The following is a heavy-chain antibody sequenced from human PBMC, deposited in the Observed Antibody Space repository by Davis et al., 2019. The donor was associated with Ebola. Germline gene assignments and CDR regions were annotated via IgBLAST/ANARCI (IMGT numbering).Heavy chain of an antibody. D-gene: IGHD3-16*02. CDR1: GGSISSSSYY. CDR2: IYYSGST. V-gene: IGHV4-39*07. J-gene: IGHJ4*02. Sequence: PSETLSLTCTVSGGSISSSSYYWGWIRQPPGKGLEWIGSIYYSGSTYYNPSLKSRVTISVDTSKNQFSLKLSSVTAADTAVYYCARKAAMGGSYHYDYWGQGTLVTVSS. CDR3: ARKAAMGGSYHYDY.